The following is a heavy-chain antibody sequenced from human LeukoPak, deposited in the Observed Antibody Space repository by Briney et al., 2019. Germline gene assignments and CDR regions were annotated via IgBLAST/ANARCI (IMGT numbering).Heavy chain of an antibody. V-gene: IGHV3-9*01. CDR3: AKGTGRYWTFFDY. J-gene: IGHJ4*02. Sequence: GGSQRLSCAASGFTFDDYAMHWVRQAPGKGLEWVSGISWNSGSIDYADSVKGRFTISRDNAKNSLYLQMNSLRPEDTAFYYCAKGTGRYWTFFDYWGQGTLVTVSS. D-gene: IGHD1-26*01. CDR1: GFTFDDYA. CDR2: ISWNSGSI.